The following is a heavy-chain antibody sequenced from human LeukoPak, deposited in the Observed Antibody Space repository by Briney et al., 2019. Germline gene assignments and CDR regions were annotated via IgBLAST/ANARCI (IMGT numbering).Heavy chain of an antibody. J-gene: IGHJ5*02. CDR1: GASLNNYY. V-gene: IGHV4-59*08. Sequence: SESLSLTCTVSGASLNNYYWNWVRQPPGKELEWIGNVDYSGNTRHNPSLKSRVTISLDISKNHFSLRLSSVTAADTAVYYCAMQVGIYGDYNNWFDPWGQGARVTVSS. D-gene: IGHD4-17*01. CDR3: AMQVGIYGDYNNWFDP. CDR2: VDYSGNT.